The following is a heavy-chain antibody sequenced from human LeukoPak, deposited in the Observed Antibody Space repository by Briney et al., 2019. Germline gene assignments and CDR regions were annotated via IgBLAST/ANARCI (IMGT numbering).Heavy chain of an antibody. J-gene: IGHJ4*02. D-gene: IGHD4-17*01. CDR2: IYPGDSDT. CDR1: GYSFTSYW. CDR3: ARPYALYGVYPGGIDY. V-gene: IGHV5-51*01. Sequence: GESLKISCKGSGYSFTSYWIGCVRQMPGKGLEWMGIIYPGDSDTRYSPSFQGQVTISADKSISTAYLQWSSLKASDTAMYYCARPYALYGVYPGGIDYWGQGTLVTVSS.